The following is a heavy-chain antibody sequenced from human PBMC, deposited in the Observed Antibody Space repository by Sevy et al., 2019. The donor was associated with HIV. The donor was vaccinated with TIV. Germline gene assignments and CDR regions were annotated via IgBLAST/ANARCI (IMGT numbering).Heavy chain of an antibody. J-gene: IGHJ4*02. CDR1: GYNFNTYG. CDR2: TGVNNGKT. V-gene: IGHV1-18*01. D-gene: IGHD3-22*01. CDR3: ARDSYYYDMHSSYRPPDY. Sequence: ASVKVSCKASGYNFNTYGITWVRQAPGQGLEWMGWTGVNNGKTNYAARLQARISMTADTSTSTVYMELRTLTSDDTAIYFCARDSYYYDMHSSYRPPDYWGQRTLVTVSS.